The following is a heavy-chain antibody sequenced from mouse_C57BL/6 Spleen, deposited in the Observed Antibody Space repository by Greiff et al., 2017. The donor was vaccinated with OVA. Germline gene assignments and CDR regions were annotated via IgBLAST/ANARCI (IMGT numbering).Heavy chain of an antibody. V-gene: IGHV1-61*01. CDR3: ARREDGYDGFAY. CDR1: GYTFTSYW. Sequence: VQLQQPGAELVRPGSSVKLSCKASGYTFTSYWMDWVKQRPGQGLEWIGNIYPSDSETHYNQKFKDKATLTVDKSSSTAYMQLSSLTSEDSAVYYCARREDGYDGFAYWGQGTLVTVSA. D-gene: IGHD2-2*01. CDR2: IYPSDSET. J-gene: IGHJ3*01.